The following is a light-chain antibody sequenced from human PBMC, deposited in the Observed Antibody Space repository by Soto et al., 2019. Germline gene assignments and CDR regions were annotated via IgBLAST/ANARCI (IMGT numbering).Light chain of an antibody. V-gene: IGLV2-14*01. Sequence: QSALTQPASVTLSPGQSITISCTGTSSDVGLYDYVSWYQQYPGKVPKLIIYEVSNRPSGISDRFSGSKSGNTASLTISRLQSEDEADYYCCSYTSSDTYVFGTGTKVTVL. J-gene: IGLJ1*01. CDR2: EVS. CDR3: CSYTSSDTYV. CDR1: SSDVGLYDY.